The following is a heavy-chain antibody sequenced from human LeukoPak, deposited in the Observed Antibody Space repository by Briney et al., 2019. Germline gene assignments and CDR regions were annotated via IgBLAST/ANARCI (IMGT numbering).Heavy chain of an antibody. CDR3: ARARYTNSWYAVDI. J-gene: IGHJ3*02. V-gene: IGHV4-59*08. D-gene: IGHD6-13*01. CDR2: IYHTGSN. Sequence: PSETLSLTCLVSSGSVSSYYWTWIRQPPGKGLEWIGHIYHTGSNNYSPSLKSRVTMYVDTSKNQLSLKLSSVTAADTAMYYCARARYTNSWYAVDIWGQGTMVTVSS. CDR1: SGSVSSYY.